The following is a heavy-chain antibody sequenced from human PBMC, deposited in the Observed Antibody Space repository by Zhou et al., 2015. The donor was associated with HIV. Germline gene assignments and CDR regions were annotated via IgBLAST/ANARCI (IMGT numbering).Heavy chain of an antibody. CDR2: IYNGNA. D-gene: IGHD1-26*01. V-gene: IGHV1-18*04. Sequence: QVQLVQSGGEVKKPGASMKVSCKASGYPLSYYGLTWVRQVPGQGLEWMGWIYNGNANYAQKFQGRVTMTTDTATRTGYLELRSLRSDDTAIYYCTRGRWEVPDAYWGQGTLVTVSP. J-gene: IGHJ4*02. CDR3: TRGRWEVPDAY. CDR1: GYPLSYYG.